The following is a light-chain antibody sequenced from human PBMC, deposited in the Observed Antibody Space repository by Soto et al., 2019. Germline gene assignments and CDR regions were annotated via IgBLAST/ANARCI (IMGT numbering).Light chain of an antibody. Sequence: DIKMTHSPSTLTKSVGDRVTITCRASQSISSWLAWYQQKPGKAPKLLIYDASSLESGVPSRFSGSGSGTEFTLTISSLQPDDFATYYCQQYNSYSWTFGQGTKVDIK. CDR1: QSISSW. CDR3: QQYNSYSWT. V-gene: IGKV1-5*01. CDR2: DAS. J-gene: IGKJ1*01.